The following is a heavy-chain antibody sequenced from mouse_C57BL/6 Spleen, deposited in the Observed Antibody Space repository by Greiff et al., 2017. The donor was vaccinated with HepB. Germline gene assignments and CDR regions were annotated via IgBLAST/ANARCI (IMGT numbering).Heavy chain of an antibody. D-gene: IGHD6-1*01. CDR1: GFTFSDYG. CDR2: ISSGSSTI. V-gene: IGHV5-17*01. CDR3: AMGSYSAIDY. J-gene: IGHJ4*01. Sequence: EVKLQESGGGLVKPGGSLKLSCAASGFTFSDYGMHWVRQAPEKGREWVAYISSGSSTIYYADKVKGRFTISRDNAKNTLFLQMTSLRSEDTAMYYCAMGSYSAIDYWGQGTSVTVSS.